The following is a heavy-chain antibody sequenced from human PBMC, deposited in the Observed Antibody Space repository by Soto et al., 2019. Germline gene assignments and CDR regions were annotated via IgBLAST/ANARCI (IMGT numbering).Heavy chain of an antibody. V-gene: IGHV2-5*02. CDR3: AHNRLYYDSIAYSANYDH. Sequence: QITLKESGPPLVNPTQTLTLTCTFSGFSLSTSGVRVGWIRQPPGKALEWLALIYWDDDKRFSPSLKSRPTITKDTSKNHVVLTMTNMDPVDTATYYCAHNRLYYDSIAYSANYDHWGQGTLVTVSS. J-gene: IGHJ4*02. D-gene: IGHD3-22*01. CDR2: IYWDDDK. CDR1: GFSLSTSGVR.